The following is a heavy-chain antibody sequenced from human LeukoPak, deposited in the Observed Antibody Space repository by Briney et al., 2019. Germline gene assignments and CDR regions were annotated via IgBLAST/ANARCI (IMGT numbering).Heavy chain of an antibody. CDR1: GFTFSSYW. V-gene: IGHV3-7*03. CDR2: IKQDGSEK. Sequence: GGSLRLSCAASGFTFSSYWMSWVRQAPGKGLEWVANIKQDGSEKYYVDSVKGRFTISRDNAKNSLYLQMNSLRAEDTAVYYCARDQNYYDSSGYYYLDPWGQGTLVTVSS. CDR3: ARDQNYYDSSGYYYLDP. D-gene: IGHD3-22*01. J-gene: IGHJ5*02.